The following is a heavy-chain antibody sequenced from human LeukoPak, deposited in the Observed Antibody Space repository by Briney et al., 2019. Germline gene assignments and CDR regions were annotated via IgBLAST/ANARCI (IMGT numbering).Heavy chain of an antibody. D-gene: IGHD2-15*01. Sequence: GGSLRLSCAASGFTFSSHAMNWVRRGPGKGLEWVSGISDSGGTIYYADSVKGRFTISRDNSKNTLYLQMNSLTVDDTAVYYCARGRYCSGGSCFTGRYYYYMDVWGKGTTVTVSS. CDR2: ISDSGGTI. J-gene: IGHJ6*03. V-gene: IGHV3-23*01. CDR1: GFTFSSHA. CDR3: ARGRYCSGGSCFTGRYYYYMDV.